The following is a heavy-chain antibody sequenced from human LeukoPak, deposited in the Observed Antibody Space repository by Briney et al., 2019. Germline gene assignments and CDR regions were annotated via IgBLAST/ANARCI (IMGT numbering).Heavy chain of an antibody. V-gene: IGHV4-38-2*02. Sequence: SETLSLTCTVSGYSISSGYYWGWIRQPPGKGLEWIGSIYHSGSTYYNPSLKSRVTLSVDTSKNQFSLKLSSVTAADTAVYYCAIVPTDNWFDPWGQGTLVTVSS. D-gene: IGHD1-14*01. CDR2: IYHSGST. CDR1: GYSISSGYY. J-gene: IGHJ5*02. CDR3: AIVPTDNWFDP.